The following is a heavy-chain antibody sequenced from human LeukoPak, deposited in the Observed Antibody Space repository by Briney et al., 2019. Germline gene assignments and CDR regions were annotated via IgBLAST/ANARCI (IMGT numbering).Heavy chain of an antibody. J-gene: IGHJ3*02. D-gene: IGHD3-3*01. CDR3: ARHPSALYAYDI. CDR1: GGSISSYY. V-gene: IGHV4-59*08. CDR2: IFYSGST. Sequence: SETLSLTCTVSGGSISSYYWSWIRQPPGKELEWVGYIFYSGSTNYNASLKSRVTISVDTSKNQFSLKLSSVTAADTAVYYCARHPSALYAYDIWGQGTMVTITS.